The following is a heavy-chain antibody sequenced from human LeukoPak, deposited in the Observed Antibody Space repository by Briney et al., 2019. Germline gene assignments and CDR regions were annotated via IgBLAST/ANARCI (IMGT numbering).Heavy chain of an antibody. J-gene: IGHJ5*02. Sequence: SETLSLTCSVSGGSISSTGYYWGWIRQPPGKGLEWIGSISYSGRTYYHPSLESRVTISVDTSKNHFSLKVISVTAADTALYYCAGRHSTGWYERWGQGTLVTVSS. CDR1: GGSISSTGYY. V-gene: IGHV4-39*01. D-gene: IGHD1-1*01. CDR2: ISYSGRT. CDR3: AGRHSTGWYER.